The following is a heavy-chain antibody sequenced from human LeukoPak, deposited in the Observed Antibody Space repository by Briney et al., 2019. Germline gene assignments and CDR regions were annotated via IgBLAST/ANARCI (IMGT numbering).Heavy chain of an antibody. CDR1: GFTFSSYA. D-gene: IGHD6-13*01. V-gene: IGHV3-30*14. CDR2: ISYDGSNK. Sequence: QPGRSLRLSCAASGFTFSSYAMHWVRQAPGKGLEWVAVISYDGSNKYYADSVKGRFTISRDNSKNTLYLQMNSLRAEDTAVYYCARGRYSSILTFDPWGQGTLVTVSS. J-gene: IGHJ5*02. CDR3: ARGRYSSILTFDP.